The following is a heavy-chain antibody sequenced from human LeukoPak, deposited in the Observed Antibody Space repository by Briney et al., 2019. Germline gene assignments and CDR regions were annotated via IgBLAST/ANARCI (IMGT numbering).Heavy chain of an antibody. CDR1: GFTFSNSW. V-gene: IGHV3-74*03. J-gene: IGHJ4*02. D-gene: IGHD6-19*01. Sequence: PGGSLRLSCAASGFTFSNSWMHWVRHGPGKGPGWVSRIKRDGSYITYADSVKGRFIISRDNAENTLYLQMNSLRVDDTAVYYCATGDSGWYNYWGQGTLVTVSA. CDR3: ATGDSGWYNY. CDR2: IKRDGSYI.